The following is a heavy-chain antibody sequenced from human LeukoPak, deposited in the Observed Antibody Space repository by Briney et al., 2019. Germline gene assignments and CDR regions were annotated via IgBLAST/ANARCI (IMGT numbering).Heavy chain of an antibody. V-gene: IGHV4-30-4*08. Sequence: PSETLSLTCTVSGGSLSSGDYYWSWIRQPPGKGLECIGYIYYSGSTYYNPSLKSRVTISVDTSKNQFSLKLSSVTDADTAVYYCARDMAAAYNWFDPWGQGTLVTVSS. J-gene: IGHJ5*02. CDR2: IYYSGST. CDR3: ARDMAAAYNWFDP. D-gene: IGHD6-13*01. CDR1: GGSLSSGDYY.